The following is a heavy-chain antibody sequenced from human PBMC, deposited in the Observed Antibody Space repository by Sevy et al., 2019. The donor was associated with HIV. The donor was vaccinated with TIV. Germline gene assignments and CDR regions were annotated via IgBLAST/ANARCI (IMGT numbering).Heavy chain of an antibody. V-gene: IGHV4-39*01. CDR3: ARHSSMVQDAFDI. J-gene: IGHJ3*02. Sequence: SETLSLTCSVSGGSFSSSIYYWGWIRQPPGKGLEWIGSIYYSGGTYYNPSLKSRVTISVDTSKNQLSLKLSSVTAAGTAVYYCARHSSMVQDAFDIWGQGTMVTVSS. CDR1: GGSFSSSIYY. CDR2: IYYSGGT. D-gene: IGHD3-10*01.